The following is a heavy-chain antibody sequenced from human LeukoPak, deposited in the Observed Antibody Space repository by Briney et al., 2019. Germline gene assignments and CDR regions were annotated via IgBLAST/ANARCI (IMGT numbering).Heavy chain of an antibody. D-gene: IGHD2-2*02. CDR2: ISYDGSNK. CDR3: AKVSLYPLDAFDI. Sequence: PGRSLRLSCAASGFTFSTYGMHWVRQAPGKGLERVAVISYDGSNKYYADSVKGRFTISRDNSKNTLYLQMNSLRAEDTAVYYCAKVSLYPLDAFDIWGQGTMVTVSS. J-gene: IGHJ3*02. V-gene: IGHV3-30*18. CDR1: GFTFSTYG.